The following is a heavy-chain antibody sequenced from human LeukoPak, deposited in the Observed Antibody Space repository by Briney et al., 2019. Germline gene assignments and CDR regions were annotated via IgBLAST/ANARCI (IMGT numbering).Heavy chain of an antibody. CDR2: ISGSGFT. V-gene: IGHV3-23*01. CDR3: ARGLYSSSP. D-gene: IGHD6-6*01. J-gene: IGHJ4*02. Sequence: GGSLRLSCAASGFTFSSYAMSWVRQAPGKGLEWVSAISGSGFTYYADSVKGRFTISRDNSKNTLYLQMNSLRAEDTAVYYCARGLYSSSPWGQRTLVTVSS. CDR1: GFTFSSYA.